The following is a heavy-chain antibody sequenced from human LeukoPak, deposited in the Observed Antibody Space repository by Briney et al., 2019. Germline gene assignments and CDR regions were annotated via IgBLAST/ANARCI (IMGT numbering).Heavy chain of an antibody. D-gene: IGHD3-22*01. CDR3: AKKGRYYDSSGYYSLDY. V-gene: IGHV3-23*01. CDR2: ISGSGGST. J-gene: IGHJ4*02. Sequence: GGSLRLSCAASGFTFSSYAMSWVRQAPGKGLEWVSAISGSGGSTYYADSVKGRFTISRDNSKSTLYLQMNSLRAEDTAVYYCAKKGRYYDSSGYYSLDYWGQGTLVTVSS. CDR1: GFTFSSYA.